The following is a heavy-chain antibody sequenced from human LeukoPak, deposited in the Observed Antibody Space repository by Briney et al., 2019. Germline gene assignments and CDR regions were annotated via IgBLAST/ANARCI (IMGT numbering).Heavy chain of an antibody. J-gene: IGHJ6*02. D-gene: IGHD1-14*01. CDR3: ARAALEGTFYYYYYYGMDV. CDR2: INPNSGGT. Sequence: ASVKVSCKASGYTFTGYYMHWVRQAPGQGLEWMGWINPNSGGTNYAQKFQGRVTMTRDTSISTAYMELSRLRSDDTAVYYCARAALEGTFYYYYYYGMDVLGQGTTVTVSS. CDR1: GYTFTGYY. V-gene: IGHV1-2*02.